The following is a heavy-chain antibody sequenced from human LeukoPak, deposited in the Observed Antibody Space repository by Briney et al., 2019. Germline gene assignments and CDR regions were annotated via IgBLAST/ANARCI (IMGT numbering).Heavy chain of an antibody. D-gene: IGHD5-12*01. CDR1: GGSVSSGSYY. J-gene: IGHJ4*02. CDR3: ARAHGSGGDYFDY. Sequence: SETLSLTCTVSGGSVSSGSYYWSWIRQHPGKGLEWIGFIYYSGTTYYNPSLKSRLTLSKDTSKNHFSLTLSSVTAADTAVYYCARAHGSGGDYFDYWGQGTLVTVSS. V-gene: IGHV4-31*03. CDR2: IYYSGTT.